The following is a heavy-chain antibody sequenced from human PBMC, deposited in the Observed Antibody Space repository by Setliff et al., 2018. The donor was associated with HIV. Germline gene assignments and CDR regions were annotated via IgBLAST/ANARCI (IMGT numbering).Heavy chain of an antibody. J-gene: IGHJ4*02. D-gene: IGHD1-1*01. CDR3: ATKGWNVYTAFDY. Sequence: SETLSLTCAVYGGSVSDYSCNWIRQTPEKGLEWIAEITHSGSTNYDPSLRGRLTVALGPSRNHFSLNLRSVTAADTAFYYCATKGWNVYTAFDYWGQGTLVTVSS. CDR1: GGSVSDYS. V-gene: IGHV4-34*01. CDR2: ITHSGST.